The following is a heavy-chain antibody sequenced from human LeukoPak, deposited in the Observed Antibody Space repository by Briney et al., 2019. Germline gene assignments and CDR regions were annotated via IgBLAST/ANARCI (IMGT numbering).Heavy chain of an antibody. J-gene: IGHJ5*02. Sequence: SETLSLTCAVSGGSISSSNWWSWVRQPPGKGLEWIGEIYHSGSTNYNPSLKSRVTISVDKSKNQFSLKLSSVTAADTAVYYCATIPGIAAAGTLGFDPWGQGTLVTVSS. CDR3: ATIPGIAAAGTLGFDP. CDR1: GGSISSSNW. CDR2: IYHSGST. V-gene: IGHV4-4*02. D-gene: IGHD6-13*01.